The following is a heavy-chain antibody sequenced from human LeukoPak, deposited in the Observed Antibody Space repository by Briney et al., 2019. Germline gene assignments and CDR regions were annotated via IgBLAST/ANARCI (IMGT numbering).Heavy chain of an antibody. CDR1: GASIRSYY. CDR3: AASVAGTELDY. D-gene: IGHD6-19*01. V-gene: IGHV4-59*01. Sequence: SETLSLTCTVSGASIRSYYWVWIRQPPGKGLEWIAYRSDSVTTNYNPSLKSRVTTPLDKSKNQFSLKVSSVTAADTAVYYCAASVAGTELDYWGQGTLVTVSS. CDR2: RSDSVTT. J-gene: IGHJ4*02.